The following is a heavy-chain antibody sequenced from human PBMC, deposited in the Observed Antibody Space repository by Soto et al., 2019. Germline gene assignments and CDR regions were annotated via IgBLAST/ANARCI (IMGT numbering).Heavy chain of an antibody. Sequence: GGSLRLASAASGFTFSNYGLHWVRQAPGKGLEWVAVISYDGSNEYYADSVKGRFTISRDNSRHTLYLQMNSLRADDTAVYYCTKSPCPSNNCLSDYWGQGTLVTVSS. D-gene: IGHD2-2*01. CDR3: TKSPCPSNNCLSDY. V-gene: IGHV3-30*18. J-gene: IGHJ4*02. CDR2: ISYDGSNE. CDR1: GFTFSNYG.